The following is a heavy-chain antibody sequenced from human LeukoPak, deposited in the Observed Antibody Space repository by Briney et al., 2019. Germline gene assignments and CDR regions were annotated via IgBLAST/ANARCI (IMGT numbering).Heavy chain of an antibody. Sequence: GGSLRLSCAASGFTFRTYGMHWVRQAPGKGLGWVAFIRFDGSNKYYADSVKGRFTISRDNSKNTLYLQMNSLTTDETAVYYCAKDGASEWEAARHFDNWGQGTLVTVSS. CDR3: AKDGASEWEAARHFDN. CDR1: GFTFRTYG. V-gene: IGHV3-30*02. CDR2: IRFDGSNK. D-gene: IGHD6-6*01. J-gene: IGHJ4*02.